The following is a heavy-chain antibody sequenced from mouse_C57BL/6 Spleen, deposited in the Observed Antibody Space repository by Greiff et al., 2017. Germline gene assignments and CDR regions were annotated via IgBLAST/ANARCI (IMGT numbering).Heavy chain of an antibody. Sequence: EVQVVESGGDLVKPGGSLKLSCAASGFTFSSYGMSWVRQTPDKRLEWVATISSGGSYTYYPDSVKGRFTISRDNAKNTLYLQMSSLKSEDTAMYYCARQLRTTVEAWFAYWGQGTLVTVSA. CDR2: ISSGGSYT. CDR1: GFTFSSYG. CDR3: ARQLRTTVEAWFAY. J-gene: IGHJ3*01. D-gene: IGHD1-1*01. V-gene: IGHV5-6*01.